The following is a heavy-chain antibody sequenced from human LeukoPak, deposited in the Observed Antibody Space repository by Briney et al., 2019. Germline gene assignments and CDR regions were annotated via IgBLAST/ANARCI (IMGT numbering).Heavy chain of an antibody. D-gene: IGHD2-2*01. V-gene: IGHV5-51*01. CDR3: ARQGIGYCSSTNCSPPTAIDY. CDR2: IYPGDSDT. J-gene: IGHJ4*02. Sequence: GESLKISCKGSGYSFTNYWIGWVRQMPGKGLEWMGIIYPGDSDTRYSPSFQGQVIISADKSISTAYLQWSSLKASDTAIYYCARQGIGYCSSTNCSPPTAIDYWGQGTLVTVSS. CDR1: GYSFTNYW.